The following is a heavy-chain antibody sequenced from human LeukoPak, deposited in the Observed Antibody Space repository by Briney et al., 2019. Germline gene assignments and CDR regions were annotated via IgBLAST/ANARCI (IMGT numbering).Heavy chain of an antibody. V-gene: IGHV3-30*02. CDR2: IRYDGSNK. Sequence: PGGSLRLSCAASGFTFSGYSMHWVRQAPGKGLEWVAFIRYDGSNKYYADSVKGRFTISRDNSKNTLYLQMNSLRAEDTAVYYCAKSGAAAPPYYMDVWGKGTTVTISS. J-gene: IGHJ6*03. CDR3: AKSGAAAPPYYMDV. D-gene: IGHD6-13*01. CDR1: GFTFSGYS.